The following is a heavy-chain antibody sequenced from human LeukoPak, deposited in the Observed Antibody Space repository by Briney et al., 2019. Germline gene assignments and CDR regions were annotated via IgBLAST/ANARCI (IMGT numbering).Heavy chain of an antibody. Sequence: PSETLSLTCAVYGGSFSGYYWSWIRQPAGKGLEWIGRIYTSGSTNYNPSLKSRVTMSVDTSKNQFSLKLSSVTAADTAVYYCARDKLRFGFDYWGQGTLVTVSS. J-gene: IGHJ4*02. V-gene: IGHV4-4*07. CDR3: ARDKLRFGFDY. CDR1: GGSFSGYY. CDR2: IYTSGST. D-gene: IGHD3-16*01.